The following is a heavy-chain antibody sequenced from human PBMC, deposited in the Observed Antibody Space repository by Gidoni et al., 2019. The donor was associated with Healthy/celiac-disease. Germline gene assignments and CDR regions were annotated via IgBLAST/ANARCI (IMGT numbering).Heavy chain of an antibody. CDR1: GFSLSTSGVG. CDR3: AHRGTVVVPAAHEAEYFQH. Sequence: QITLKESGPTLVKPTQTLTLTCTFSGFSLSTSGVGVGWIRQPPGKALEWLALIYWDDDKRYSPSLKSRLTITKDTSKNQVVLTMTNMDPVDTATYYCAHRGTVVVPAAHEAEYFQHWGQGTLVTVSS. CDR2: IYWDDDK. D-gene: IGHD2-2*01. V-gene: IGHV2-5*02. J-gene: IGHJ1*01.